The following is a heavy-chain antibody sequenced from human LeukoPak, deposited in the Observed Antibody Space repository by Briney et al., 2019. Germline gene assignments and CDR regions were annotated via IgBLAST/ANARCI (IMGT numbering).Heavy chain of an antibody. Sequence: SETLSLTCAVYGESLGGNYWSWIRQPPGKGLEWIGEINDSGSTNYNPSLKSRVTMTVDASNKQFSLRLSSVTAVDTAVYHCARQKTGEDPDLGYCSGDGCYSFHYWGPGTLVTVSS. V-gene: IGHV4-34*01. CDR3: ARQKTGEDPDLGYCSGDGCYSFHY. D-gene: IGHD2-15*01. CDR2: INDSGST. CDR1: GESLGGNY. J-gene: IGHJ4*02.